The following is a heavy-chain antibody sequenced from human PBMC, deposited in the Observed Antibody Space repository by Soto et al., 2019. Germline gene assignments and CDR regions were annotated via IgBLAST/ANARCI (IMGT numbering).Heavy chain of an antibody. V-gene: IGHV4-59*01. J-gene: IGHJ6*03. CDR1: GGSISSYY. CDR3: ARGRHYYCLGSYYKGYYYYYYMDV. Sequence: SSETLSLTCTVSGGSISSYYWSWIRQPPGKGLEWIGYIYYSGSTNYNPSLKSRVTISVDTSKNQFSLKLSSVTAADTAVYYCARGRHYYCLGSYYKGYYYYYYMDVWGKGTTVTVSS. D-gene: IGHD3-10*01. CDR2: IYYSGST.